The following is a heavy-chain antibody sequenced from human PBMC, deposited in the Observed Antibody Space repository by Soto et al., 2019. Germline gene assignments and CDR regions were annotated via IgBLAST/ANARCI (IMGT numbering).Heavy chain of an antibody. CDR3: ATQDFRGTTGTT. CDR2: ISGSGGNI. CDR1: GFTFSRSA. V-gene: IGHV3-23*01. J-gene: IGHJ5*02. D-gene: IGHD1-1*01. Sequence: AGSLSLSCAASGFTFSRSAMGWVRPAPGKGLEWVSVISGSGGNIHYADSVKGRFTISRDNSKNTLYLQMNSLRVEDTAVYNCATQDFRGTTGTTWGQGTLVTVSS.